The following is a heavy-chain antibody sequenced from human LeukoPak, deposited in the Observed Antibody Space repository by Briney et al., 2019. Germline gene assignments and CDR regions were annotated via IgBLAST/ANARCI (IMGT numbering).Heavy chain of an antibody. CDR3: ARIPGRAPDY. CDR2: IHSGGST. Sequence: PSETLSLTCFVSGDSISGYYLSWIRQSPGQGPEWLGYIHSGGSTIYNPSLESRVAMSVDTPSNQFSLTLTSVTAADTALYYCARIPGRAPDYWGQGMLVTVSS. J-gene: IGHJ4*02. CDR1: GDSISGYY. D-gene: IGHD3-10*01. V-gene: IGHV4-59*08.